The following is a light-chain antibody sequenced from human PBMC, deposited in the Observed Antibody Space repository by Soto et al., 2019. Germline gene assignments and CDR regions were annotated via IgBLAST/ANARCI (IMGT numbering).Light chain of an antibody. J-gene: IGLJ1*01. CDR1: SSDVGSYNY. CDR3: SSYTSSSTLYG. Sequence: QSALTQPASVSGSPGQSITISCTGTSSDVGSYNYFSWYQQHPGKAPKLMIYDVSNRPSGVSNRFSGSKSGNTASLTISGLQAEDEADYYCSSYTSSSTLYGFGTGTKVTVL. V-gene: IGLV2-14*01. CDR2: DVS.